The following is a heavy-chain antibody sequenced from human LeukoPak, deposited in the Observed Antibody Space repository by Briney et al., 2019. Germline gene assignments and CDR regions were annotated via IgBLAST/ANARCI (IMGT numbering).Heavy chain of an antibody. J-gene: IGHJ6*03. D-gene: IGHD2-21*01. CDR1: GFTFDDYG. V-gene: IGHV3-20*04. Sequence: PGGSLRLSCAASGFTFDDYGMSWVRQAPGKGLEWVSGINWNGGSRGYADSVKGRFTMSRDNAKNSLYLQMNSLRAEDTALYYCARGAAGDLYYMDVWGKGTTVTVSS. CDR3: ARGAAGDLYYMDV. CDR2: INWNGGSR.